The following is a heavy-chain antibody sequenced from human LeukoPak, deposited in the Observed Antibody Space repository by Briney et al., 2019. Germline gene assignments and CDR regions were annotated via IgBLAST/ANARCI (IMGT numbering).Heavy chain of an antibody. CDR1: GFTSSSYA. CDR2: FSGSGGST. J-gene: IGHJ4*02. V-gene: IGHV3-23*01. CDR3: AKTGDIVVVPAAMTFDY. D-gene: IGHD2-2*01. Sequence: GGSLRLSCAASGFTSSSYAMSWVRQAPGQGLECVSAFSGSGGSTYYADSVKGRFTISRDNSKNTLYLQMNSLRAEDTAVYYRAKTGDIVVVPAAMTFDYWGQGTLVTVSS.